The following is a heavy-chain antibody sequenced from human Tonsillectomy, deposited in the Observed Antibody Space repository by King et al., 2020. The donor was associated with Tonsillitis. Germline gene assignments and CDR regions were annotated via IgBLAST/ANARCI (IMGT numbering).Heavy chain of an antibody. J-gene: IGHJ4*02. Sequence: VQLVESGGGLVQPGGSLRLSCAASGFTFSAYAMSWVRQAPGKGLEGVSVIYSGVSSTYFADSVKGRYTISRDNSKNTQYLQMNSMRAEDTAVYYCAKVSPIEASGSYYNLYFDYWGQGTLVTVSS. CDR2: IYSGVSST. CDR1: GFTFSAYA. CDR3: AKVSPIEASGSYYNLYFDY. D-gene: IGHD3-10*01. V-gene: IGHV3-23*03.